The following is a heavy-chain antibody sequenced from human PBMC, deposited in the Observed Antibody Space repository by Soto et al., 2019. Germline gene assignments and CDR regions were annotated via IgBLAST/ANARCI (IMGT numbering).Heavy chain of an antibody. Sequence: GASVKVSCKASGYTFTGYYMHWVRQAPGQGLEWMGWISACNGNTNYAQKLQGRVTMTTDTSTSTAYMELRSLRSDDTAVYYCARENYGDYASNDHDAFDIWGQGTMVTVSS. CDR1: GYTFTGYY. CDR2: ISACNGNT. V-gene: IGHV1-18*04. CDR3: ARENYGDYASNDHDAFDI. D-gene: IGHD4-17*01. J-gene: IGHJ3*02.